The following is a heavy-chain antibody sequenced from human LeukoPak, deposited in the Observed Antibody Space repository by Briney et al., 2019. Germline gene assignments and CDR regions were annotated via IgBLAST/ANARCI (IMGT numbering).Heavy chain of an antibody. D-gene: IGHD3-10*01. J-gene: IGHJ4*02. V-gene: IGHV3-72*01. CDR1: GFTFSDHY. CDR2: TRNKANSYTT. Sequence: GGSLRLSSAASGFTFSDHYMDWVRQAPGKGLEWVGRTRNKANSYTTEYAASVKGRFTISRDDSKNSLYLQMNSLKAEDTAVYYCARGVDYYGSGSEGYFDYWGQGTLVTVSS. CDR3: ARGVDYYGSGSEGYFDY.